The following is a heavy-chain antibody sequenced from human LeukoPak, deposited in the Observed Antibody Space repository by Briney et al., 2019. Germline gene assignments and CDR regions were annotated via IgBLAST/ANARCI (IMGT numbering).Heavy chain of an antibody. CDR2: INSDGSST. J-gene: IGHJ5*02. D-gene: IGHD4-17*01. CDR3: ARDLGRLTTVTTTNANWFDP. Sequence: PGGTLRLSCAASGFTFSNYGMTWVRQAPGKGLVWVSRINSDGSSTSYADSVKGRFTISRDNAKNTLYLQMNSLRAEDTAVYYCARDLGRLTTVTTTNANWFDPWGQGTLVTVSS. V-gene: IGHV3-74*01. CDR1: GFTFSNYG.